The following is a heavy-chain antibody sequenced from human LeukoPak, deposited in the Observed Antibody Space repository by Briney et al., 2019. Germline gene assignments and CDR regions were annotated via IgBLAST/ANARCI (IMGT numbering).Heavy chain of an antibody. CDR2: ISSSSTYI. J-gene: IGHJ4*02. D-gene: IGHD2-15*01. V-gene: IGHV3-21*01. CDR3: ARDPRHCSGDSCYS. CDR1: EFTFGDYT. Sequence: PGRSLRLSCTASEFTFGDYTMSWVRQAPGKGLEWVSSISSSSTYIYYADSVKGRFTISRDNPKNSLYLQMNSLRVEDTAVYYCARDPRHCSGDSCYSWGQGTLVTVSS.